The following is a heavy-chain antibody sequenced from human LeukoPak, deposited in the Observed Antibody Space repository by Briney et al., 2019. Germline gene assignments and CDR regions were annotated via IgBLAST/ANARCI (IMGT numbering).Heavy chain of an antibody. J-gene: IGHJ4*02. D-gene: IGHD6-13*01. Sequence: GGSLRLPCVATGFTFTSYAMHWVRQAPGKGLEWVAVISYDGTNKYYGDPVKGRFTISRDNSKNTLYLQMNSLRAEDTAVYYCARDQHAAAGRGTLYYFDYWGQGTLVTVSS. CDR3: ARDQHAAAGRGTLYYFDY. V-gene: IGHV3-30*04. CDR2: ISYDGTNK. CDR1: GFTFTSYA.